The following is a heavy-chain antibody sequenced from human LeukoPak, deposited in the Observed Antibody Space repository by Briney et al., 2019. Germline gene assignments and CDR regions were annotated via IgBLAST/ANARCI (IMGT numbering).Heavy chain of an antibody. V-gene: IGHV3-30*03. CDR3: ARRDGYNYCFDY. D-gene: IGHD5-24*01. CDR1: GFTFSSFG. J-gene: IGHJ4*02. CDR2: IANDGKTT. Sequence: GGSLRLSCAASGFTFSSFGMHWVRQAPGKGLEWVAVIANDGKTTYYADSVKGRFTISRDNAKNSLYLQMNSLRAEDTAVYYCARRDGYNYCFDYWGQGTLVTVSS.